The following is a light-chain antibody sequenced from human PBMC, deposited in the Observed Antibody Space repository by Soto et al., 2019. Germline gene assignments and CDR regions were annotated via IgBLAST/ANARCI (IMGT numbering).Light chain of an antibody. CDR1: QSVRSN. CDR3: QQYNNWPPLT. CDR2: DAS. J-gene: IGKJ4*01. V-gene: IGKV3-15*01. Sequence: EIVMTQSPATLSVSPGERATLSCRASQSVRSNLAWYQQKPGQAPRLLVYDASTRATGIPARFSGSGSGTELTLTISSLQSEDFAVYYCQQYNNWPPLTFGGGTKVEIK.